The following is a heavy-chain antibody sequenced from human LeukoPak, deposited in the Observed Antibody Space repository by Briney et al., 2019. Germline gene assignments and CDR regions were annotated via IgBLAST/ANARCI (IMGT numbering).Heavy chain of an antibody. J-gene: IGHJ4*02. V-gene: IGHV4-34*01. CDR2: INHSGST. D-gene: IGHD3-3*01. CDR3: ARDFRGGYDFWSGYYTPYYFDY. Sequence: SETLSLTCAVYGGSFSGYYWSWIRQPPGKGLEWIGEINHSGSTNYNPSLKSRVTISVDTSKNQFSLKLSSVTAADTAVYYCARDFRGGYDFWSGYYTPYYFDYWGQGTLVTVSP. CDR1: GGSFSGYY.